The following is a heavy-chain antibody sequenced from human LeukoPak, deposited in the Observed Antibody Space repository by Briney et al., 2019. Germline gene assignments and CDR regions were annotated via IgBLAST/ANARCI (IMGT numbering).Heavy chain of an antibody. D-gene: IGHD5-18*01. V-gene: IGHV3-7*03. J-gene: IGHJ6*03. Sequence: PGGSLRLSCAASGFTSSNYWMSWVRQAPGKGLEWVANIIQDGSEENYVDSVKGRFTISRDNAKNSLYLQMNSLRAADTAVYYCASVGSGYSYDHYYYYYYMDVWGKGTTVTVSS. CDR1: GFTSSNYW. CDR2: IIQDGSEE. CDR3: ASVGSGYSYDHYYYYYYMDV.